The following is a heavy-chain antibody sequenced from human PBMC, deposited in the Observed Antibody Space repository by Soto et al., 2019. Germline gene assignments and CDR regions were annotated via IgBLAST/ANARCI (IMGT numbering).Heavy chain of an antibody. CDR3: ARLGYCDGACPRGGGFDL. Sequence: QVQLQGPGPGLVRPSQTLSLTCTVSGVSIDSGGYFWSWFRQYTGKGLECMGYSYTSGNTYSAPPLQRRVGILGDTSKNPFALQLTSVTAAATAIYYCARLGYCDGACPRGGGFDLWGHGTMVTVS. CDR1: GVSIDSGGYF. D-gene: IGHD2-21*02. V-gene: IGHV4-31*03. CDR2: SYTSGNT. J-gene: IGHJ3*01.